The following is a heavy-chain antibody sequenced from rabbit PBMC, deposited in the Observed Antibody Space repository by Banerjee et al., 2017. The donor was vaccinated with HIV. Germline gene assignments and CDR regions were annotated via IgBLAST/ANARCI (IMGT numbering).Heavy chain of an antibody. Sequence: QEQLEESGGDLVKPEGSPTLTCTASGFTLSSNYWICWVRQAPGKGLEWIGCISAGSSGNTYYASWVNGRFTISETSSTTVTLQMTSLTAADTATYFCARDHGFYGASGYVYTATYGMDLWGPGTLVTVS. CDR2: ISAGSSGNT. CDR1: GFTLSSNYW. V-gene: IGHV1S45*01. D-gene: IGHD6-1*01. CDR3: ARDHGFYGASGYVYTATYGMDL. J-gene: IGHJ6*01.